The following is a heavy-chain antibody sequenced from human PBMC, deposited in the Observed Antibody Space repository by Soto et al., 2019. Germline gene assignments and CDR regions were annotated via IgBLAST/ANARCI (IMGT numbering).Heavy chain of an antibody. CDR2: INWNGGTI. Sequence: GGSLRLSCAASGFAFDDYVMHWVRQPPGRGLEWVSGINWNGGTIRYVDSVKGRFTISRDNAENSLYLQMNSLRPEDTAVYYCAKGGSAALIAPSGRDNWFDPWGQGTQVTVSS. V-gene: IGHV3-9*01. D-gene: IGHD6-13*01. CDR3: AKGGSAALIAPSGRDNWFDP. J-gene: IGHJ5*02. CDR1: GFAFDDYV.